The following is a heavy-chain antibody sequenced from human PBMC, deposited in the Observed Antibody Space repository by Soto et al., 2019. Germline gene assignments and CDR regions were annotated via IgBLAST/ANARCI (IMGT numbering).Heavy chain of an antibody. V-gene: IGHV5-10-1*01. J-gene: IGHJ6*02. CDR1: GYSFTSYW. Sequence: PGESLKISCKGSGYSFTSYWISWVRQMPGKGLEWMGRIDPSDSYTNYSPSFQGHVTMSADKSISTAYLQWSSLKASDTAMYYCARFTTGTTKGYYYGMDVWGQGTTVTVSS. D-gene: IGHD1-1*01. CDR2: IDPSDSYT. CDR3: ARFTTGTTKGYYYGMDV.